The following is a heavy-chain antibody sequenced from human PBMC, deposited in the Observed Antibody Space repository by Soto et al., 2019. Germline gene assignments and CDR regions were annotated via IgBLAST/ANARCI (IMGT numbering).Heavy chain of an antibody. V-gene: IGHV3-30-3*01. Sequence: PGGSLRLSCAASGFTFSSYAMHWVRQAPGKGLERVAVISYDGSNKYYADSVKGRFTISRDNSKNTLYLQMNILRAEVTAVYYCARVIFGVVTMNGVDVWGQGTTVTVSS. CDR2: ISYDGSNK. CDR1: GFTFSSYA. CDR3: ARVIFGVVTMNGVDV. J-gene: IGHJ6*02. D-gene: IGHD3-3*01.